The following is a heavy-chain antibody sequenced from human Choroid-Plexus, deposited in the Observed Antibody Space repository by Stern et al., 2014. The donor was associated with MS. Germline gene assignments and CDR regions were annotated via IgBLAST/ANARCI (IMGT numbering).Heavy chain of an antibody. D-gene: IGHD2/OR15-2a*01. CDR3: AKDRQYLTVFFDF. J-gene: IGHJ4*02. CDR2: ISYDGSK. Sequence: QVQLVESGGGVVQPGRPLRLSCAASGFSFSSFGMHWVRQAPGKGLEWVALISYDGSKDYADSVKGRFAISRDNSKNTLYLQMNSLRAEDTAVYYCAKDRQYLTVFFDFWGQGSRVTVSS. CDR1: GFSFSSFG. V-gene: IGHV3-30*18.